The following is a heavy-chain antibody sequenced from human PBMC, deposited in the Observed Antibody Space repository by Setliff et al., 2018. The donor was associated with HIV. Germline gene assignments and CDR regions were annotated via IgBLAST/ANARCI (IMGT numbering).Heavy chain of an antibody. D-gene: IGHD6-13*01. CDR3: ATQTGFYNSHWYDY. J-gene: IGHJ4*02. Sequence: GGSLRLSCVASGLPFYNYWMTWLRRAPGRGLEWVANIKQDGSDMHYIESVKGRVTIFRDNAKNSVFLQMNSLRAEDTGVYYCATQTGFYNSHWYDYWGQGTMVTVSS. CDR1: GLPFYNYW. CDR2: IKQDGSDM. V-gene: IGHV3-7*01.